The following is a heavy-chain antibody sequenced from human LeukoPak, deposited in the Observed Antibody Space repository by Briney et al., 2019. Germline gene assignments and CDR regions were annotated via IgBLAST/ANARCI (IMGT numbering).Heavy chain of an antibody. V-gene: IGHV3-15*01. J-gene: IGHJ4*02. D-gene: IGHD5-12*01. CDR3: TAGTGHSDHDY. Sequence: GGFLRLSCAASGFTFSNYRMNWVRQAPGKGLEWVGRVKSDTDGGTTDYAAPVKGRSTISRDDSKNMVYLQMNSLRTDDTAVYYCTAGTGHSDHDYWGQGTLVTVSS. CDR2: VKSDTDGGTT. CDR1: GFTFSNYR.